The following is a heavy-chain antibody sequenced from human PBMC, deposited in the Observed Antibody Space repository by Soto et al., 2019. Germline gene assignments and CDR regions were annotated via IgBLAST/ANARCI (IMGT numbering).Heavy chain of an antibody. CDR1: GYTLTELS. CDR3: ATAPLGGYYDSSGPRAFDI. Sequence: ASVKVSCKVSGYTLTELSMHWVRQAPGKGHEWMGGFDPEDGETIYAQKFQGRVTMTEDTSTDTAYMELSSLRSEDTAVYYCATAPLGGYYDSSGPRAFDIWGQGTMVTVSS. V-gene: IGHV1-24*01. CDR2: FDPEDGET. D-gene: IGHD3-22*01. J-gene: IGHJ3*02.